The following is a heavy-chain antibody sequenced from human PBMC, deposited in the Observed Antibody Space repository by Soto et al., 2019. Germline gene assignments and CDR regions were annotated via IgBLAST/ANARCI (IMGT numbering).Heavy chain of an antibody. J-gene: IGHJ1*01. Sequence: SNARRDALDCKYRYSAYQYNGKGLEWMGWINPNSVGTNYAQKFQGRVTMTRDTSISTAYMELSRLRSDDTAVYYCARVLKPVAVAGTDFQLWGQGTLVSVSS. D-gene: IGHD6-19*01. V-gene: IGHV1-2*02. CDR3: ARVLKPVAVAGTDFQL. CDR1: RDALDCKY. CDR2: INPNSVGT.